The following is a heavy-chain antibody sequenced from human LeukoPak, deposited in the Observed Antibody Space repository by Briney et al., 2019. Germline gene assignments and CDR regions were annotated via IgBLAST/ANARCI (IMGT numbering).Heavy chain of an antibody. V-gene: IGHV7-4-1*02. CDR2: INTNTGNP. CDR3: ARAPRLLWFGELSHDAFDI. J-gene: IGHJ3*02. Sequence: ASVKVSCKASGYTFTSYAMNWVRQAPGQGLEWMGWINTNTGNPTYAQGFTGRFVFSLDTSVSTAYLQISSLKAEDTAVYYCARAPRLLWFGELSHDAFDIWGQGTMVTVSS. D-gene: IGHD3-10*01. CDR1: GYTFTSYA.